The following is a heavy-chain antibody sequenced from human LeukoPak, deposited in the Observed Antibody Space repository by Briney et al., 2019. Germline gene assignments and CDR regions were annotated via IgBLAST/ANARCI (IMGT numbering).Heavy chain of an antibody. J-gene: IGHJ3*02. D-gene: IGHD5-12*01. CDR2: IYYSGST. CDR3: ARDPGGYSGYGLGVAFDI. CDR1: GGSISSGGYY. Sequence: PSETLSLTCTVSGGSISSGGYYWSWIRQHPGKGLEWIGYIYYSGSTYYNPSLKSRVTISVDTSKNQFSLKLSSVTAADTAVYYCARDPGGYSGYGLGVAFDIWGQGTMVTVSS. V-gene: IGHV4-31*03.